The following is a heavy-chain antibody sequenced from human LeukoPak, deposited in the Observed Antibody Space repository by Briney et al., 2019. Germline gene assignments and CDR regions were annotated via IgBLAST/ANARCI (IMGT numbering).Heavy chain of an antibody. CDR2: IYYRGST. CDR1: GGSISSYY. D-gene: IGHD4-23*01. Sequence: SETLSLTCTVSGGSISSYYWSWIRQPPGKGLEWIGYIYYRGSTNYNPSLKSRVTISVDTSKNQFSLKLSSVTAADTAVYYCARVRYGGRFDYWGQGTLVTVSS. V-gene: IGHV4-59*01. J-gene: IGHJ4*02. CDR3: ARVRYGGRFDY.